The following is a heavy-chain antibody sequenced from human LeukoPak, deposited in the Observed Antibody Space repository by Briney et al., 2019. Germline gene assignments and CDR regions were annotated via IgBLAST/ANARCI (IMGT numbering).Heavy chain of an antibody. CDR1: GFTFSNNP. CDR3: AKSVESAVTTNPYFDY. CDR2: ISGSGGST. D-gene: IGHD4-17*01. J-gene: IGHJ4*02. Sequence: GGSLRLSCVGSGFTFSNNPLSWVRQALGKGLKWVSVISGSGGSTYNVDPVKGRFTISRDNSKNTLYLQMNSLRAEDTAVYYCAKSVESAVTTNPYFDYWGQGILVTVSS. V-gene: IGHV3-23*01.